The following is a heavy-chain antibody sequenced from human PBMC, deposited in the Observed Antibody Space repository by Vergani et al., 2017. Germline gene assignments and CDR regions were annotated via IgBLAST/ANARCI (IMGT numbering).Heavy chain of an antibody. J-gene: IGHJ6*02. Sequence: QVQLVQSGAEVKKPGSSVKVSCKASGGTFSSYAISWVRQAPGQGLEWMGRIIPILGIANYAQKFQGRVTITADKSTSTAYMELSSLRSEDTAVYYCASPCGGPFGGLYYYYGMDVWGQGTTVTVSS. CDR3: ASPCGGPFGGLYYYYGMDV. D-gene: IGHD3-16*01. CDR2: IIPILGIA. V-gene: IGHV1-69*04. CDR1: GGTFSSYA.